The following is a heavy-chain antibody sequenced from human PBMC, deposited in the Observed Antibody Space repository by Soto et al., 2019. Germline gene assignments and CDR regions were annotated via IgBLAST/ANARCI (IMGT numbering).Heavy chain of an antibody. D-gene: IGHD1-26*01. J-gene: IGHJ2*01. CDR3: ARPYLSSGSSHQPGGGYFDV. CDR1: GFSFSSYA. V-gene: IGHV3-30-3*01. Sequence: QVQLVESGGGVVQPGRSLRLSCAASGFSFSSYAMHWVRQAPGRGPEWVTLISYDGSNKDYADSVKGRFTISRDNSKTPLDRQMNSWGSEDTALYYGARPYLSSGSSHQPGGGYFDVGGRGTLVTVAS. CDR2: ISYDGSNK.